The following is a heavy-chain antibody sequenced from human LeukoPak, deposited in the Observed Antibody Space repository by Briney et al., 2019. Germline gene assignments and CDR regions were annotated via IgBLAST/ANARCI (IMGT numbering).Heavy chain of an antibody. D-gene: IGHD6-13*01. J-gene: IGHJ6*02. CDR1: GYTFTSYG. V-gene: IGHV1-18*01. CDR2: ISAYNGNT. CDR3: ARDEESGYSSSWAYYYYGMDV. Sequence: ASVKVSCKASGYTFTSYGISWVRQAPGQGLEWMGWISAYNGNTNYAQKLQGRVTMTTDTSTSTAYMELRSLRSDDTAVYYCARDEESGYSSSWAYYYYGMDVWGQGTTVTVSS.